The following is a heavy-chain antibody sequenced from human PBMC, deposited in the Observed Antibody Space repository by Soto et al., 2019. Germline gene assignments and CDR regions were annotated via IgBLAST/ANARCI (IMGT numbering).Heavy chain of an antibody. D-gene: IGHD4-17*01. Sequence: EVQLVESGGGLVQPGGSLRLSCAASGFTFSSYDMHWVRQATGKGLEWVSAIGTAGDTYYPGSVKGRFTISRENAKNSLYLQMNSLRAEDTAVYYCARDYGASGRAAFDIWGQGTMVTVSS. J-gene: IGHJ3*02. CDR1: GFTFSSYD. CDR3: ARDYGASGRAAFDI. V-gene: IGHV3-13*01. CDR2: IGTAGDT.